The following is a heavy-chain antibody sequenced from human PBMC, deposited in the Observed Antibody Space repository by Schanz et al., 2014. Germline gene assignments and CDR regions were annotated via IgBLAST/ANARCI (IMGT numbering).Heavy chain of an antibody. J-gene: IGHJ6*02. V-gene: IGHV3-23*01. D-gene: IGHD3-10*01. CDR3: CRSGSPIYYHGLDL. CDR2: VSGGGGST. Sequence: EVQLLESGGGPVEPGGSLRLSCAASGFTFSRYAMSWVRQAPGKGLEWVAAVSGGGGSTYYADSVKGRFTISRDNSKNTMYLQMNSLKTEDTAVYYCCRSGSPIYYHGLDLWGQGTTVTVSS. CDR1: GFTFSRYA.